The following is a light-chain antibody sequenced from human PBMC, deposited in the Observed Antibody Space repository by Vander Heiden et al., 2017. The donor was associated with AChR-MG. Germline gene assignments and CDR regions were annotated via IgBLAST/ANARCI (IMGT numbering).Light chain of an antibody. Sequence: EIVMTQSPATLSVSPGERATLSCRASQSVSSNLAWYQQKPGQAPRLLFYGASARATGTPARFSGSGSGTEFSLTISSLQSEDFAVYYCQQYDNWPPVTFGQRTRLEIK. J-gene: IGKJ5*01. CDR1: QSVSSN. CDR2: GAS. V-gene: IGKV3-15*01. CDR3: QQYDNWPPVT.